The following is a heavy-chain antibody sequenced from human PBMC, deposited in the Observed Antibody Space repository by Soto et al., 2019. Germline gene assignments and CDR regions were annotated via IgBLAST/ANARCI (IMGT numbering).Heavy chain of an antibody. CDR2: IYHSGST. D-gene: IGHD3-3*01. J-gene: IGHJ4*02. Sequence: SETLSLTCAVSGGSISSSNWWSWVRQPPGKGLEWIGEIYHSGSTNYNPSLKSRVTISVDKSKNQFSLKLSSVTAADTAVYYCASRHPEGYDFWSGYTGRDLDYWGQGTLVTSPQ. V-gene: IGHV4-4*02. CDR3: ASRHPEGYDFWSGYTGRDLDY. CDR1: GGSISSSNW.